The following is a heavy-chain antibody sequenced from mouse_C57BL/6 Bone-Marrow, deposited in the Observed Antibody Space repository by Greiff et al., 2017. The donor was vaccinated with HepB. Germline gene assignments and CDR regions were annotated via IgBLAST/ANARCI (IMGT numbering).Heavy chain of an antibody. J-gene: IGHJ2*01. CDR3: ARYPLRY. V-gene: IGHV1-50*01. CDR1: GYTFTSYW. Sequence: QVQLQQPGAELVKPGASVKLSCKASGYTFTSYWMQWVKQRPGQGLEWIGEIDPADSYTNYNQKFKGKATLTVDKSSSTAYMQLSSLTSEDSAFYYCARYPLRYWGQGTTLTVSS. CDR2: IDPADSYT.